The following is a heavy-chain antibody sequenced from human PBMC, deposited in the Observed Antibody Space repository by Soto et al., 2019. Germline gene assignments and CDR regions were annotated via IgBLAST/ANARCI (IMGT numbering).Heavy chain of an antibody. CDR1: GFTFSTYG. CDR2: VSYDGSNK. J-gene: IGHJ6*02. Sequence: QVQLVESGGGVVQPGRSLRLSCAASGFTFSTYGMHWVRQAPGKGLEWVAVVSYDGSNKYDADSVKGRFTISRDNSKNXLXXQMNSLRAEDTAVYYCARENMAGRLLDYYYYGMDVWGQGTTVTVSS. V-gene: IGHV3-30-3*01. CDR3: ARENMAGRLLDYYYYGMDV. D-gene: IGHD6-6*01.